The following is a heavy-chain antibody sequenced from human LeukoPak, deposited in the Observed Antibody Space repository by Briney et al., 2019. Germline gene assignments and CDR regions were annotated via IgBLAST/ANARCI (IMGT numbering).Heavy chain of an antibody. V-gene: IGHV4-30-4*08. CDR2: IYYSGST. CDR1: GGSISSSFY. J-gene: IGHJ5*02. D-gene: IGHD3-22*01. CDR3: ARGVVVVQNWFDP. Sequence: SETLSLTCTVSGGSISSSFYWSWIRQPPGKGLEWIGYIYYSGSTYYNPSLKSRVTISVDTSKNQFSLKLSSVTAADAAVYYCARGVVVVQNWFDPWGQGTLVTVSS.